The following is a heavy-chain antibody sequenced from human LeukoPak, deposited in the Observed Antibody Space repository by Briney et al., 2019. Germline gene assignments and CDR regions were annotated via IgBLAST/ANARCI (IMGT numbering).Heavy chain of an antibody. D-gene: IGHD3-22*01. V-gene: IGHV4-59*01. CDR3: ARGDNYYDSSGYYYPFDY. J-gene: IGHJ4*02. Sequence: PSETLSLTCTVSGGSISSYYWSWIRQPPGKGLEWIGYIYYSGSTNYNPSLKSRVTISVDTSKNQFSLKLSSVTAADTAVYYCARGDNYYDSSGYYYPFDYWGQGTLVTVSS. CDR1: GGSISSYY. CDR2: IYYSGST.